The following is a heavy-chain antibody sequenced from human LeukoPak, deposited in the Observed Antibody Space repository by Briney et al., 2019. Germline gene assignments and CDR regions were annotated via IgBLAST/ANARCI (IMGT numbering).Heavy chain of an antibody. CDR2: IYYSGST. D-gene: IGHD1-26*01. CDR1: GGSISSSSYY. J-gene: IGHJ4*02. Sequence: SSETLSLTCTVSGGSISSSSYYWGWIRQPPGKGLEWIGSIYYSGSTYYNPSLKSRVTISVDTSKNQFSLKLSSVTAADTAVYYCARDDAHKVGHPGFFDYWGQGTLVTVSS. CDR3: ARDDAHKVGHPGFFDY. V-gene: IGHV4-39*07.